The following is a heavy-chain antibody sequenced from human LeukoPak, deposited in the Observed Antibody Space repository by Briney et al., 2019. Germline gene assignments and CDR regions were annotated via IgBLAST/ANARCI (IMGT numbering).Heavy chain of an antibody. Sequence: ASVKVSCKASGYTLTSYGITWVRQAPGQGLEWMGWISAYNGNTNYAQKLQGRVTMTTDTSTSTAYMELRSLRSDDTAVYYCAREDGFRSGWFGDFDYWGQGTLVTVSS. CDR2: ISAYNGNT. V-gene: IGHV1-18*01. D-gene: IGHD6-19*01. J-gene: IGHJ4*02. CDR1: GYTLTSYG. CDR3: AREDGFRSGWFGDFDY.